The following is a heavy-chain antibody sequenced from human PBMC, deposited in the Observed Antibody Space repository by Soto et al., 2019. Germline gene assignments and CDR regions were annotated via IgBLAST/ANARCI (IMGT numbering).Heavy chain of an antibody. J-gene: IGHJ6*03. CDR3: AREPNGYCSSTSCYSPYYYYYMDV. D-gene: IGHD2-2*01. Sequence: ASVKVSCKASGYTFTRYGISWVRQAPGQGLEWMGWISAYNGNTNYAQKLQGRVTMTTDTSTSTAYMELRSLRSDDTAVYYCAREPNGYCSSTSCYSPYYYYYMDVWGKGTTVTVSS. CDR2: ISAYNGNT. V-gene: IGHV1-18*01. CDR1: GYTFTRYG.